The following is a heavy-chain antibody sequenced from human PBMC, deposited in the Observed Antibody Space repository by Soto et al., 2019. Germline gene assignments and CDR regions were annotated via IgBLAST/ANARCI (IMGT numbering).Heavy chain of an antibody. CDR2: ISYDGSNK. D-gene: IGHD1-26*01. V-gene: IGHV3-30*18. J-gene: IGHJ4*02. CDR1: GFTFSSYG. Sequence: QVQLVESGGGVVQPGRSLRLSCAASGFTFSSYGMHWVRQAPGKGLEWVAVISYDGSNKYYADSVKGRFTISGDNSKNTLYLQMNSLRAEDTAVYYCAKGGRWELLLSFDYWGQGTLVTVSS. CDR3: AKGGRWELLLSFDY.